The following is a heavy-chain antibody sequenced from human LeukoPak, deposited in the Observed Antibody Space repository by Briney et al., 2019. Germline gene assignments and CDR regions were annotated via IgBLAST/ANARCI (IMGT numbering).Heavy chain of an antibody. CDR2: ISGSGGGT. V-gene: IGHV3-23*01. Sequence: GGSLRLSCAASGFTFSSYAMSWVRQAPGKGLEWVSAISGSGGGTYYADSVKGRFTISRDNSKNTLYLQMNSLRAEVTAVYYCAKSPDYYPIIWGQGTLVTVSS. J-gene: IGHJ4*02. D-gene: IGHD3-10*01. CDR3: AKSPDYYPII. CDR1: GFTFSSYA.